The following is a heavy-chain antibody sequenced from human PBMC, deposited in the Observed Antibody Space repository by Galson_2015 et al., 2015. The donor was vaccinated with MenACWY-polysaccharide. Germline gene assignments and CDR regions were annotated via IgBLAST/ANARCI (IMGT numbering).Heavy chain of an antibody. CDR3: ARDWYYSIDY. D-gene: IGHD4-11*01. Sequence: SLRLSCAASGFTFSGYAMHWVRQAPGKGLVCVARIKGDGISTVYADSVKGRFTISRDNAKDTLYLQMNSLRAEDTAVYYCARDWYYSIDYWGQGILVTVSS. V-gene: IGHV3-74*01. J-gene: IGHJ4*02. CDR1: GFTFSGYA. CDR2: IKGDGIST.